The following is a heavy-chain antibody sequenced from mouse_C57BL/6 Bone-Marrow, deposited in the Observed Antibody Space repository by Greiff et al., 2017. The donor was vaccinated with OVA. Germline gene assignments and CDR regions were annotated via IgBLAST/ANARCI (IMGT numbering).Heavy chain of an antibody. Sequence: QVQLKQPGAELVKPGASVKLSCKASGYTFTSYWMHWVKQRPGRGLEWIGRIDPNSGGTKYNEKFKSKATLTVDKPSSTAYMQLSSLTSEDSAVYYCARDEGYGSSPAWFAYWGQGTLVTVSA. D-gene: IGHD1-1*01. V-gene: IGHV1-72*01. J-gene: IGHJ3*01. CDR3: ARDEGYGSSPAWFAY. CDR1: GYTFTSYW. CDR2: IDPNSGGT.